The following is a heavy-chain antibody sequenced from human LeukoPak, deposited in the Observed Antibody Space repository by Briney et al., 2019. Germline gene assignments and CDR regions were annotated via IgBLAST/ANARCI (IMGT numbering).Heavy chain of an antibody. V-gene: IGHV3-48*03. J-gene: IGHJ4*02. Sequence: GGSLRLSCAASGFTFSSYEMNWVRQAPGKGLEWVSYISSSGSTTYYADSVKGRFTISRDDSKNTVYLQMNSLRAEDTAFYYCAKNTILVATENWGQGTLVTVSS. CDR2: ISSSGSTT. CDR3: AKNTILVATEN. D-gene: IGHD5-12*01. CDR1: GFTFSSYE.